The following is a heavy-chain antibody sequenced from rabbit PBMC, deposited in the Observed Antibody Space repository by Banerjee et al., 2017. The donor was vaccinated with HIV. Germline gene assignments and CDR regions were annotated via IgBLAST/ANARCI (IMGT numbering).Heavy chain of an antibody. J-gene: IGHJ4*01. Sequence: QEQLVESGGGLVKPEGSLTLTCTASGFSFSNKYVMCWVRQAPGKGLEWIACINTSTGNTVYATWAKGRFTISKTSSTTVTLQMTSLTAADTATYFCARDGSSNHYWDLWGPGTLVTVS. V-gene: IGHV1S45*01. CDR2: INTSTGNT. CDR3: ARDGSSNHYWDL. CDR1: GFSFSNKYV. D-gene: IGHD8-1*01.